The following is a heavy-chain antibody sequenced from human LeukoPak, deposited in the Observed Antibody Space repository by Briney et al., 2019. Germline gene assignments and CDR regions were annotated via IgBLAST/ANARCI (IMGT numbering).Heavy chain of an antibody. CDR2: ISAYNGNT. Sequence: GASVKVSCKASGYTFTSYGISWVRQAPGQGLEWMGWISAYNGNTNYAQKLQGRVTMTTDTATSLAYMELRSLRSDDTAMYYCARVSPNSSGSPSDYWGQGTLVTVSS. CDR3: ARVSPNSSGSPSDY. J-gene: IGHJ4*02. CDR1: GYTFTSYG. V-gene: IGHV1-18*01. D-gene: IGHD3-22*01.